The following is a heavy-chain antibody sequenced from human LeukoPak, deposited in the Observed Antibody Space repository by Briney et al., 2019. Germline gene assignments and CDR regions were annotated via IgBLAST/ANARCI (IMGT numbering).Heavy chain of an antibody. V-gene: IGHV4-39*07. Sequence: SETLSLTCTVSGGSISSSSYYWGWIRQPPGKGLEWIGSIYYSGSTYYNPSLKSRVTISVDTSKNQFSLKLSSVTAADTAVYYCARDHPRSYMIGRAFDIWGQGTMVTVSS. CDR2: IYYSGST. CDR1: GGSISSSSYY. J-gene: IGHJ3*02. D-gene: IGHD3-22*01. CDR3: ARDHPRSYMIGRAFDI.